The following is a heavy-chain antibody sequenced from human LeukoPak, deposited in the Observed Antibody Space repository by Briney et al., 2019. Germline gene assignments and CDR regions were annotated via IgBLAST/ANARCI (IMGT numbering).Heavy chain of an antibody. V-gene: IGHV1-18*01. CDR3: ARDYSGSYYQNTFDY. Sequence: ASVKVSCKASGYTFTSYGISWVRQAPGQGLEWMGWISAYNGNTNYAQKLQGRVTMTTDTSTSTAYMELSSLRSEDTAVYYCARDYSGSYYQNTFDYWGQGTLVTVSS. CDR1: GYTFTSYG. CDR2: ISAYNGNT. D-gene: IGHD1-26*01. J-gene: IGHJ4*02.